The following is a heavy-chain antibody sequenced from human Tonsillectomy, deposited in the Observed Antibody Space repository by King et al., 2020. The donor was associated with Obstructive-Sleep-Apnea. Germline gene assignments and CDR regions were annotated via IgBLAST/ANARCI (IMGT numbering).Heavy chain of an antibody. CDR3: GREGRGGAY. CDR1: DYSIRSGYY. J-gene: IGHJ4*02. CDR2: IYYSGST. Sequence: VQLQESGPGLVKPSETLSLTCSVFDYSIRSGYYWAWIRQPPGKGLEWIGTIYYSGSTYYTPSLKSRVTISVDTSKNQFSLNLTSVTAADTAVYYCGREGRGGAYWGQGTLVTVSS. D-gene: IGHD3-10*01. V-gene: IGHV4-38-2*02.